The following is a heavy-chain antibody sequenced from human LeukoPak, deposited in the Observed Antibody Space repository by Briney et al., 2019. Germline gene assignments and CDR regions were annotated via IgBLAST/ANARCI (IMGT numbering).Heavy chain of an antibody. J-gene: IGHJ4*02. CDR1: GFTFSSYE. D-gene: IGHD2-2*01. CDR2: IRSSGSTI. V-gene: IGHV3-48*03. Sequence: PGGSLRLSCAASGFTFSSYEMNWVRQAPGKGLEWVSYIRSSGSTIYYADSVKGRFTISRDNAKNSLYLQMNSLRAEDTAVYYCARGWAPAAILTRRGDYWGQGTLVTVSS. CDR3: ARGWAPAAILTRRGDY.